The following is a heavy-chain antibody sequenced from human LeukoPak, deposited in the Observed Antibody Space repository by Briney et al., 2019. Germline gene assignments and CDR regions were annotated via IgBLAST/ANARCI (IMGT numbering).Heavy chain of an antibody. Sequence: PSETLSLTCTVSGGSISSYYWSWIRQPAGKGLEWIGRIYTSRSTNYNPSLKSRVTMSVDTSKNQFSLKLSSVTAADTAVYYCAREEVVVAATVFDYWGQGTLVTVSS. D-gene: IGHD2-15*01. CDR1: GGSISSYY. CDR3: AREEVVVAATVFDY. CDR2: IYTSRST. V-gene: IGHV4-4*07. J-gene: IGHJ4*02.